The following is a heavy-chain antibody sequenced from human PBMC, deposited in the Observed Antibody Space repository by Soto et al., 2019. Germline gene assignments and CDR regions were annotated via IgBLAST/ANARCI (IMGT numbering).Heavy chain of an antibody. CDR1: GGSMSSNNYF. J-gene: IGHJ4*02. CDR3: ARSGEHCSGGSCHQGYEF. D-gene: IGHD2-15*01. Sequence: SETLSLTCAVSGGSMSSNNYFWAWFRQPPGKGLEYIASINYSGTTYYNPSLKSRVAISVDTSKNQFSLNLNSVTAADTAVYYCARSGEHCSGGSCHQGYEFWGQGTLVTVSS. CDR2: INYSGTT. V-gene: IGHV4-39*01.